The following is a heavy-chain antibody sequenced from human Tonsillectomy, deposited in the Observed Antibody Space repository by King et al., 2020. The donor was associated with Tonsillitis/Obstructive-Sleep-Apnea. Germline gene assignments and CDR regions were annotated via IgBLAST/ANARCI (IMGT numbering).Heavy chain of an antibody. CDR1: GFTFSSYS. D-gene: IGHD1-20*01. Sequence: GQLVQSGGGLVQPGGSLRLSCAASGFTFSSYSINWVRQAPGKGLEWVSYISSSSSTIYYADSVKGRFTISRDNAKNSLYLQMNSLRDEDTAVYYCARSPYNWNDGYYYMDVWGKGTTVTVSS. CDR2: ISSSSSTI. CDR3: ARSPYNWNDGYYYMDV. J-gene: IGHJ6*03. V-gene: IGHV3-48*02.